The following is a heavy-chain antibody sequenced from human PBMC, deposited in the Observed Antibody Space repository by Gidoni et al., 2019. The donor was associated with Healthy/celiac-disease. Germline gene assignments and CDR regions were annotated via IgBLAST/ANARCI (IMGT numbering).Heavy chain of an antibody. D-gene: IGHD3-16*01. CDR2: IWYDGSNK. V-gene: IGHV3-33*01. CDR1: GFTFSSYG. J-gene: IGHJ4*02. Sequence: QVQLVESGGGVVQPGRSLRLSCAASGFTFSSYGMHWVRQAPGKGLEWVAVIWYDGSNKYYADSVKGRFTISRDNSKNTLYLQMNSLRAEDTAVYYCARAPGGRAAFDYWGQGTLVTVSS. CDR3: ARAPGGRAAFDY.